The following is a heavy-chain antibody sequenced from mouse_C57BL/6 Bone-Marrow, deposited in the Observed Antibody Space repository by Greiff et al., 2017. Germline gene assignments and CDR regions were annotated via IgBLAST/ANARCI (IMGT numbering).Heavy chain of an antibody. CDR2: ISSGGSDT. Sequence: EVKVVESGGDLVKPGGSLKLSCAASGFTFSSYGMSWVRQTPDKRLEWVATISSGGSDTYYPDSVKGRFTISRDNAKNTLYLQMSSLKSEDTAMYYCARPDGYYGFSYWGQGILVTVSA. CDR1: GFTFSSYG. J-gene: IGHJ3*01. D-gene: IGHD2-3*01. V-gene: IGHV5-6*01. CDR3: ARPDGYYGFSY.